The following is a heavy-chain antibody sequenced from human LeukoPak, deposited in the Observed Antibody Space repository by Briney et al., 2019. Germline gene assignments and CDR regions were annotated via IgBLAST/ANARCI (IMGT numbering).Heavy chain of an antibody. V-gene: IGHV3-53*01. Sequence: GGSLRLSCAASGFTFSSNYMSWVRQAPGRGLEWVSVIYSGGSTYYADSVKGRFTISRDNSKNTLYLQMNSLRAEDTAVYYCARDNRYGDYSRRYYYGMDVWGQGTTVTVSS. CDR2: IYSGGST. CDR1: GFTFSSNY. D-gene: IGHD4-17*01. CDR3: ARDNRYGDYSRRYYYGMDV. J-gene: IGHJ6*02.